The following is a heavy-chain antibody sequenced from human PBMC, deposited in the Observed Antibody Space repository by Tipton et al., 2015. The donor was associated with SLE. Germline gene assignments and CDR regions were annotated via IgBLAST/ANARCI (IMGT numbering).Heavy chain of an antibody. Sequence: SLRLSCAASGFTFSSYAMHWVRQAPGKGLEWVSAISGSGGSTYYADSVKGRFTISRDNSKNTLYLQMNSLRAEDTAVYYCARDGGRFLSSDAFDIWGQGTMVTVSS. D-gene: IGHD3-3*01. CDR2: ISGSGGST. CDR1: GFTFSSYA. CDR3: ARDGGRFLSSDAFDI. J-gene: IGHJ3*02. V-gene: IGHV3-23*01.